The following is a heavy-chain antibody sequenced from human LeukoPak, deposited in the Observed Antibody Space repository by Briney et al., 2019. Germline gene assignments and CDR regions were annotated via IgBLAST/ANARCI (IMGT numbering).Heavy chain of an antibody. CDR2: IYYSGNT. J-gene: IGHJ1*01. Sequence: SETLSLTCTVSGGSMSSYYWSWIRQPPGKGQEWIGYIYYSGNTNYNPSLKSRVTISVDTSKNQFSLKMRSVTAADTAVYYCASTTRVAPDGRAEYFQHWGQGTLGIVSS. CDR1: GGSMSSYY. V-gene: IGHV4-59*01. CDR3: ASTTRVAPDGRAEYFQH. D-gene: IGHD5-12*01.